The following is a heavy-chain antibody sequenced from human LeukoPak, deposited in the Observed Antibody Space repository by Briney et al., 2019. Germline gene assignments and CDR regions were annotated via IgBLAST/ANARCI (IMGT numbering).Heavy chain of an antibody. CDR3: ARDLSLIRGDPTFFDY. CDR1: GFTFSRCG. V-gene: IGHV3-33*01. Sequence: PGRSLRLSCAASGFTFSRCGMHWVRQAPGKGLEWVAVIYFDGNTKYYADSVKGRFTISRDNSKNTLSLQMNSLRAEDTAMYYCARDLSLIRGDPTFFDYWGQGTLVTVSS. CDR2: IYFDGNTK. D-gene: IGHD3-10*01. J-gene: IGHJ4*02.